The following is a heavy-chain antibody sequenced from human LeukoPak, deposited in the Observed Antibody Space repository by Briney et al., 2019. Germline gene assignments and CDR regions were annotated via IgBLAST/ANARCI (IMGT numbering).Heavy chain of an antibody. CDR3: ARPGGYSANDAFDI. Sequence: GGSLRLSCAASGFTFSSYSMNWVRQAPGKGLEWVSSISSSSSYIYYADSVKGRFTISRDNAKNTLYLQMNSLRAEDTAVYYCARPGGYSANDAFDIWGQGTMVTVSS. CDR2: ISSSSSYI. J-gene: IGHJ3*02. D-gene: IGHD5-12*01. V-gene: IGHV3-21*01. CDR1: GFTFSSYS.